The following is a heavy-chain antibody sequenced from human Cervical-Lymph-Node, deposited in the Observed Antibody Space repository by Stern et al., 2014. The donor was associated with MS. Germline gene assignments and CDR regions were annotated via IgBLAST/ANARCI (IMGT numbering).Heavy chain of an antibody. V-gene: IGHV3-33*01. D-gene: IGHD5-24*01. CDR2: LWYDGSTA. J-gene: IGHJ4*02. Sequence: VQLVESGGGVVQPGTSLRLSCAASGFTFRSYGMHWVRQAPGKGLEWVALLWYDGSTAYYRNSVKGRFTISRDNSNNTLFLQMNSLTAEDTAVYYCARGHIPYAYNYLFDYWGQGTLVTVSS. CDR1: GFTFRSYG. CDR3: ARGHIPYAYNYLFDY.